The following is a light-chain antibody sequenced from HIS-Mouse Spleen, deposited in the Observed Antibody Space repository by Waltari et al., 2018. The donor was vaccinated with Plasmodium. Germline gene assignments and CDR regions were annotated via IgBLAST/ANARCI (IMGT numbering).Light chain of an antibody. CDR3: SSYTSSSTLV. Sequence: QSALTQPASVSGSPGQSITISCTGTSSDVGGYNYVSWYQQHPGKAPKLMIYDVSNRPAGVSNRLSGSKSGNTASLTISGLQAEDEADYDCSSYTSSSTLVFGGGTKLTVL. J-gene: IGLJ2*01. V-gene: IGLV2-14*03. CDR1: SSDVGGYNY. CDR2: DVS.